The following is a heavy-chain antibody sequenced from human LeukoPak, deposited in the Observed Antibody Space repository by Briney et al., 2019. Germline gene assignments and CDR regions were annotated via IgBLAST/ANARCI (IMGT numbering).Heavy chain of an antibody. CDR3: ARPRSSGYPGAFDI. J-gene: IGHJ3*02. D-gene: IGHD3-22*01. V-gene: IGHV4-30-2*01. CDR2: IYHSGST. Sequence: PSQTLSLTCTVSGGSISSGGYYWSWIRQPPGKGLEWIGYIYHSGSTYYNPSLKSRVTISVDRSKNQFSLKLSSVTAADTAVYYCARPRSSGYPGAFDIWGQGTMVTVSS. CDR1: GGSISSGGYY.